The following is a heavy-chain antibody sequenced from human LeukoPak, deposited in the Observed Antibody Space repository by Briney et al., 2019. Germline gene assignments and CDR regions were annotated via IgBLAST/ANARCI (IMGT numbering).Heavy chain of an antibody. D-gene: IGHD2/OR15-2a*01. CDR3: ARRKYGVGFEI. Sequence: TFSSHAMSWIRQPPGKGLEWIGTIYYSGGTYYNPSLRSRVTISGDTSKNQFSPELRTVTAADTAMYFCARRKYGVGFEIWGQGTMVTVSS. V-gene: IGHV4-39*01. J-gene: IGHJ3*02. CDR2: IYYSGGT. CDR1: TFSSHA.